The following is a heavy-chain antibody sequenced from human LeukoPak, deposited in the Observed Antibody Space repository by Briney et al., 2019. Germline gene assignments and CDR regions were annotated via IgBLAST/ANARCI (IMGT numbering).Heavy chain of an antibody. CDR3: ARGRLRVIDAFDI. CDR2: ISGSGGST. D-gene: IGHD2-21*01. CDR1: GFTFSNNA. V-gene: IGHV3-23*01. Sequence: PGGSLRLSCAASGFTFSNNALSWVRQAPGKGLEWVSVISGSGGSTYYADSVEGRFTISRDNSKNTLYLQMDSLRAGDTAVYYCARGRLRVIDAFDIWGQGTMVTVSS. J-gene: IGHJ3*02.